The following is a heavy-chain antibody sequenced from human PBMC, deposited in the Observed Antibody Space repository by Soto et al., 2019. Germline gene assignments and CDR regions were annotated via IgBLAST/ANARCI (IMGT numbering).Heavy chain of an antibody. Sequence: QVQLQESGPGLVKPSQTLSLTCTVSGGSISSGGYYWSRIRQPPGKGLGGIGYNYYSGRTYYNPAIKSRVTISVDTSKNQFPLKLSSVTAADTAVYDCARGRMGGVDYWGQGTLVTVSS. CDR2: NYYSGRT. J-gene: IGHJ4*02. CDR3: ARGRMGGVDY. CDR1: GGSISSGGYY. D-gene: IGHD3-10*01. V-gene: IGHV4-31*03.